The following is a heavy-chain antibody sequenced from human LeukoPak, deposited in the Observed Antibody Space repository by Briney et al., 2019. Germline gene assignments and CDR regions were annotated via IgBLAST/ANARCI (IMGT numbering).Heavy chain of an antibody. V-gene: IGHV1-69*05. J-gene: IGHJ5*02. CDR1: GGIFRSYG. CDR2: ITDMFRTG. CDR3: AEINLVEEGGRFVNWLDP. D-gene: IGHD1-26*01. Sequence: SVKVSCKASGGIFRSYGVSWVRQAPGQGLEWMGGITDMFRTGNYAQKFQGRVTITTDESTRTAYMELSSLTFEDTAVYYCAEINLVEEGGRFVNWLDPWGQGTLVTVSS.